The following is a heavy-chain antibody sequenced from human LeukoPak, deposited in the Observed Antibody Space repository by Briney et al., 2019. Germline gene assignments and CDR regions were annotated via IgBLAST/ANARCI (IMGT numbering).Heavy chain of an antibody. D-gene: IGHD6-19*01. CDR1: GFTFSSYW. CDR2: ISSSNSYI. Sequence: GSLRLSCAASGFTFSSYWMRWVRQAPGKGLEWVSSISSSNSYIYYADSLKGRFAISRDNAKNPLYLQMNSLRAEDTAVYYCARDQGVEQWLPSNYYGMDVWGQGTTVTVSS. CDR3: ARDQGVEQWLPSNYYGMDV. V-gene: IGHV3-21*01. J-gene: IGHJ6*02.